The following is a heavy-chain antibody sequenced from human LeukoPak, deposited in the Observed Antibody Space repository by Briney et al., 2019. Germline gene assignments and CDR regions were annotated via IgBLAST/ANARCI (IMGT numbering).Heavy chain of an antibody. V-gene: IGHV3-30*18. CDR1: GFTFRNYG. D-gene: IGHD6-13*01. J-gene: IGHJ4*02. Sequence: GGSLRLSCAASGFTFRNYGMHWVRQAPGKGLEWVAVISFDGINKYYADSVKGRFTISRDNSKNTLYLQMNSLRGEDTAVYYCAKDRSLRQQKALGLFHYWGQGTLVTVSS. CDR3: AKDRSLRQQKALGLFHY. CDR2: ISFDGINK.